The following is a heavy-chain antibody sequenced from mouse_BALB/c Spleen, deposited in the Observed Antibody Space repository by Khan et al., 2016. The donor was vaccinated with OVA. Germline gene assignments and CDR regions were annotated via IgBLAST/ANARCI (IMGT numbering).Heavy chain of an antibody. CDR1: GFSLSRYN. CDR2: IWGGGVT. D-gene: IGHD2-14*01. CDR3: ARAYYRYDGYYAMDY. Sequence: QVQLKESGPGLVAPSQSLSITCTVSGFSLSRYNIHWVRQPPGKGLEWLGMIWGGGVTNYNSTLKSRLSISKDNAKRQVFLKRNSLQADDTAIYYCARAYYRYDGYYAMDYWGQGTSVTVSS. J-gene: IGHJ4*01. V-gene: IGHV2-6-4*01.